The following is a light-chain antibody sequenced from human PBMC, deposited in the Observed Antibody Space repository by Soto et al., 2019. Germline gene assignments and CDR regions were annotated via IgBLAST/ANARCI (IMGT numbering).Light chain of an antibody. J-gene: IGKJ1*01. CDR2: AAS. V-gene: IGKV1-9*01. CDR1: QGISSY. CDR3: QQLHTYPPWT. Sequence: DIQLTQSPSFLSASVGDRVTITCRASQGISSYLAWYQQKPGKAPELLIYAASTLHSGVPSRFSGSGSGTDFTLTISSLQPEDSATYYCQQLHTYPPWTFGQGTKVEIK.